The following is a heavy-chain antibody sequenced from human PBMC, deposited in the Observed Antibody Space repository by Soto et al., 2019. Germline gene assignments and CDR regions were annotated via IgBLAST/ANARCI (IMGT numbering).Heavy chain of an antibody. CDR2: ISYDGSNK. CDR3: ARSVEGHFDF. CDR1: GFTFSSYG. Sequence: GGSLRLSCAASGFTFSSYGMHWVRQAPGKGLEWVAVISYDGSNKYYADSVKGRFTISRDNAKNSLYLQMTSLRDEATAVYYCARSVEGHFDFWGQGTLVTVSS. V-gene: IGHV3-30*03. J-gene: IGHJ4*01. D-gene: IGHD6-19*01.